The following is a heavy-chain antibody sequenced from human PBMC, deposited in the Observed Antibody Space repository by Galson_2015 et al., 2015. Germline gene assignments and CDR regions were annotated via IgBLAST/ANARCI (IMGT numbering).Heavy chain of an antibody. CDR2: ISYDGRNK. CDR3: AKGESGSWANDY. J-gene: IGHJ4*02. V-gene: IGHV3-30*18. D-gene: IGHD4/OR15-4a*01. CDR1: GFTFNSYA. Sequence: SLRLSCAASGFTFNSYAMHWVRQAPGKGLEWVAVISYDGRNKYYADSVKGRFTISRDSSRHTLYLQMNSLIIEDTAVYYCAKGESGSWANDYWGQGTLVTVPS.